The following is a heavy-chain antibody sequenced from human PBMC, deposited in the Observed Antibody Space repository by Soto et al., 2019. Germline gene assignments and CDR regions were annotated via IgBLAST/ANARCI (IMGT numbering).Heavy chain of an antibody. V-gene: IGHV3-48*02. D-gene: IGHD1-26*01. J-gene: IGHJ4*02. CDR2: ISSGSSTI. Sequence: GGSLRLSCAASGFTFSRYTMNWVRQAPGKGLEWVSDISSGSSTIYYADSVKGRFTISRDNAKNSLYLQMSSLRDEDTAVYYCARDHTGSYLIDYWGQGTLVTVSS. CDR1: GFTFSRYT. CDR3: ARDHTGSYLIDY.